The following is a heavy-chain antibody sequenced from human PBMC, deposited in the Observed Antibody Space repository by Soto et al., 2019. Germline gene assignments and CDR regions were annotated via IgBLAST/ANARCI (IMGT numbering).Heavy chain of an antibody. CDR1: GYSFANYW. CDR2: IYPGDSDT. V-gene: IGHV5-51*01. D-gene: IGHD5-18*01. J-gene: IGHJ6*02. CDR3: ARHRYSYDYYYSGMDV. Sequence: GESLKISCKGSGYSFANYWIGWVRQMPGKGLEWMGIIYPGDSDTRYSPSFQGQVTISADKFISTAYLQWSSLKASDSAMYYCARHRYSYDYYYSGMDVWGQGTTVTVSS.